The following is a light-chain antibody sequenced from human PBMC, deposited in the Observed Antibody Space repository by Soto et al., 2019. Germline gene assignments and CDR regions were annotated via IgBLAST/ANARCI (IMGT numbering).Light chain of an antibody. V-gene: IGKV1-5*03. CDR3: QHYNSYSAA. CDR1: PTIRSW. CDR2: KAS. J-gene: IGKJ1*01. Sequence: DIPMTQSPSTLSGSVGDRVTITCRASPTIRSWLAWYQQKPGKAPKLLIYKASNLKRGVPSRFSGSGSGTEFTLTNRSLQPDDFATYYCQHYNSYSAACGQGTNVQL.